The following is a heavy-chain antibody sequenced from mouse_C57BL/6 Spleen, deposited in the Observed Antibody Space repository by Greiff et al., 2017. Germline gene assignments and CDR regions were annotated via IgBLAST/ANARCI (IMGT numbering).Heavy chain of an antibody. CDR2: IYPRSGNT. Sequence: LVESGAELARPGASVKLSCKASGYTFTSYGISWVKQRTGQGLEWIGEIYPRSGNTYYNEKFKGKATLTADKSSSTAYMELRSLTSEDSAVYFCARRGLDYAMDYWGQGTSV. CDR3: ARRGLDYAMDY. D-gene: IGHD3-3*01. CDR1: GYTFTSYG. V-gene: IGHV1-81*01. J-gene: IGHJ4*01.